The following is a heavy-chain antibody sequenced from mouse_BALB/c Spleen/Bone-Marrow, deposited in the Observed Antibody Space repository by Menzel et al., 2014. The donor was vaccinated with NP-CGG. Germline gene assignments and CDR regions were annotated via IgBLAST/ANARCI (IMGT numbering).Heavy chain of an antibody. D-gene: IGHD3-1*01. J-gene: IGHJ2*01. V-gene: IGHV1-5*01. CDR2: IHPGNSDT. CDR1: GYTFSNYW. Sequence: EVKLMESGTVLARPGAAVKMSCKASGYTFSNYWMHWIKQRPGRGLEWIGTIHPGNSDTTYNQKFKGKAKLTAVTSTSTAYMELSSLTNEDSAVYYCTTLARNNFDYWGQGTTLTVSS. CDR3: TTLARNNFDY.